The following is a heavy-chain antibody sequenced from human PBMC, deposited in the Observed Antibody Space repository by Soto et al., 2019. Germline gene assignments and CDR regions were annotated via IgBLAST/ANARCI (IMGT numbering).Heavy chain of an antibody. CDR2: TYYRSKWYN. CDR1: GDSVSSNSAA. Sequence: PSQTLSLTCAISGDSVSSNSAAWNWIRQSPSRGLEWLGRTYYRSKWYNDYAVSVKSRITINPDTSKNQFSLQLNSVTPEDTAVYYCAREGGYCSSTSCYAQPNWFDPWGQGTLVTVS. J-gene: IGHJ5*02. D-gene: IGHD2-2*01. V-gene: IGHV6-1*01. CDR3: AREGGYCSSTSCYAQPNWFDP.